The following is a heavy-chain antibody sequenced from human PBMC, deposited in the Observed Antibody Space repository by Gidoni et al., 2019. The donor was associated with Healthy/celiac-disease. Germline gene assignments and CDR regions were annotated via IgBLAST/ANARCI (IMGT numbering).Heavy chain of an antibody. J-gene: IGHJ3*02. CDR1: GFTFSSYA. Sequence: EVQLLESGGGLVQPGGSLRLSCAASGFTFSSYAMSWVRQAPGKGLEWVSAISGSGGSTYYADSVKGRFTISRDNSKNTLYLQMNSLRAEDTAVYYCAKDTYHDYGDFDAFDIWGQGTMVTVSS. CDR2: ISGSGGST. D-gene: IGHD4-17*01. CDR3: AKDTYHDYGDFDAFDI. V-gene: IGHV3-23*01.